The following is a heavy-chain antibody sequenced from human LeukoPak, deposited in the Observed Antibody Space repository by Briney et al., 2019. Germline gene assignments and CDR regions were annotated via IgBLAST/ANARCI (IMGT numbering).Heavy chain of an antibody. CDR3: ATSGGGIVGATTTGDYFDY. CDR1: GYTFTGYY. D-gene: IGHD1-26*01. J-gene: IGHJ4*02. CDR2: INPNSGGT. Sequence: GASVKVSCKASGYTFTGYYMYWVRQAPGQGLEWMGWINPNSGGTKYAQKFQGWVTMTRDTPISTAYMELSRLTSDDTAVYYCATSGGGIVGATTTGDYFDYWGQGTLVTVSS. V-gene: IGHV1-2*04.